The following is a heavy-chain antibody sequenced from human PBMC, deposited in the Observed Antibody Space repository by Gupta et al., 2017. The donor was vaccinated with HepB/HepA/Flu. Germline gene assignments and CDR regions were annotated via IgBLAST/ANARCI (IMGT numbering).Heavy chain of an antibody. V-gene: IGHV1-2*02. CDR3: ESAVGLGGGDLPYYYQNDMDV. D-gene: IGHD2-21*02. J-gene: IGHJ6*03. CDR1: GYTFTDYS. CDR2: INPHTGGT. Sequence: QVQLVQSGAEVKRPGASVKVSCKASGYTFTDYSIPWVRQAPGQGFEWVGWINPHTGGTNSAQKSMVRGTMTRDTSSTTAHMQIRSFTADAKDASTCESAVGLGGGDLPYYYQNDMDVWGEGTTVLVSS.